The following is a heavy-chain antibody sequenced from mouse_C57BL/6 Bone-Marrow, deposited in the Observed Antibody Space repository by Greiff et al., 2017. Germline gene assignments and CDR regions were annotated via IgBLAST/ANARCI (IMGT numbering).Heavy chain of an antibody. CDR3: GSSNYWDD. CDR2: ILPGSGST. Sequence: VQLQQSGAELMKPGASVKLSCKATGYTFTGYWLEWVKQRPGHGLAWIGEILPGSGSTNYNEKFKGKATFTADTSSNTAYMQLSSLTTEVADIDYCGSSNYWDDWGQGTTLTVSS. CDR1: GYTFTGYW. J-gene: IGHJ2*01. V-gene: IGHV1-9*01. D-gene: IGHD1-1*01.